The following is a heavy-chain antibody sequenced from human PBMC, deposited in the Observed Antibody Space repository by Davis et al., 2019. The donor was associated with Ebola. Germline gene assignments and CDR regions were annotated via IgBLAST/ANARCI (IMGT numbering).Heavy chain of an antibody. CDR3: ARVNYYYGMDV. J-gene: IGHJ6*02. Sequence: GGSLRLSCAASGFTFSSYEMNWVRQAPGKGLEWVSYISSSGSTIYYADSVKGRFTISRDNANNSLYLQMNSLRAEDTAVYYCARVNYYYGMDVWGQGTTVTVSS. CDR2: ISSSGSTI. V-gene: IGHV3-48*03. CDR1: GFTFSSYE.